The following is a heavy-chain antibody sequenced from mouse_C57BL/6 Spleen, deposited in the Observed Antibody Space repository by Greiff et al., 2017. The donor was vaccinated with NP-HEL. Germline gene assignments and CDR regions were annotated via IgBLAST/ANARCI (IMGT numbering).Heavy chain of an antibody. V-gene: IGHV1-55*01. Sequence: VQLQQSGAELVKPGASVKMSCKASGYTFTSYWITWVKQRPGQGLEWIGDIYPGSGSTNYNEKFKSKATLTVDTSSSTAYMQLSSLTSEDSAVYYCARRDYDYDWYYAMDYWGQGTSGTVSS. D-gene: IGHD2-4*01. J-gene: IGHJ4*01. CDR3: ARRDYDYDWYYAMDY. CDR2: IYPGSGST. CDR1: GYTFTSYW.